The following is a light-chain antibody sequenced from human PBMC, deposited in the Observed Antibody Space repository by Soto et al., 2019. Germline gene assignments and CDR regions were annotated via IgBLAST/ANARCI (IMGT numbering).Light chain of an antibody. CDR2: WAS. CDR1: QSVLHSSNNKNF. V-gene: IGKV4-1*01. Sequence: DIVMTQSPDSLAVSLGERATINCKSSQSVLHSSNNKNFLAWYQQKPGQPPKLVIYWASTRESGVPDRFSGSGSGTDFTLTISSLQAEDVAVYHCQQYHSTPYTFGQGTKLEIK. CDR3: QQYHSTPYT. J-gene: IGKJ2*01.